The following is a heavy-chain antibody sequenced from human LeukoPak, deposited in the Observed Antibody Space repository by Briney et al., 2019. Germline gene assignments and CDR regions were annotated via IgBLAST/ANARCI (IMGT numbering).Heavy chain of an antibody. CDR3: ARYYDILTGYPDSSGYYGLDY. D-gene: IGHD3-9*01. J-gene: IGHJ4*02. CDR2: IYYSGST. CDR1: GGSISSGDYY. V-gene: IGHV4-30-4*08. Sequence: SETLSLTXTVSGGSISSGDYYWSWIRQPPGKGLEWIGYIYYSGSTYYNPSLKSRVTISVDTSKNQFSLKLSSVTAADTAVYYCARYYDILTGYPDSSGYYGLDYWGQGTLVTVSS.